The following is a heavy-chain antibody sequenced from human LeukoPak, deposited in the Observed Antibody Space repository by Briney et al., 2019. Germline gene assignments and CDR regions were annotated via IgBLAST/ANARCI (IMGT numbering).Heavy chain of an antibody. J-gene: IGHJ4*02. D-gene: IGHD2-2*01. CDR3: ARAPGYLCSTTSCYESLSFDY. Sequence: ASVKVSCKASGYTFTGYYMHWVRQAPGQGLEWMGWINPNSGGTNYAQKFQGRVTMTRNTSISRAYIDLSGLRSDDTAVYYCARAPGYLCSTTSCYESLSFDYWGQGTLVTVSS. CDR1: GYTFTGYY. CDR2: INPNSGGT. V-gene: IGHV1-2*02.